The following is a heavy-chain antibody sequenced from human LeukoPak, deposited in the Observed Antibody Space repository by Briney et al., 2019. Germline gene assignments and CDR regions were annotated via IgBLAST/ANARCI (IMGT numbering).Heavy chain of an antibody. V-gene: IGHV3-53*01. CDR2: IYSGGST. J-gene: IGHJ5*02. D-gene: IGHD1-26*01. CDR3: AREVGATRGLDP. CDR1: GFTVRSNY. Sequence: GGSLRLSCAASGFTVRSNYMSWVRQAPGKGLEWVSIIYSGGSTYYADSVKGRFTISRDTSKNTLYLQMNSLRAEDTAVYYCAREVGATRGLDPWGQGTLVTVSS.